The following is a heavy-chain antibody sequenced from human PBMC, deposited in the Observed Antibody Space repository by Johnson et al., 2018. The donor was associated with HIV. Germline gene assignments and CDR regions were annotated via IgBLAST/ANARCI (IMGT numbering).Heavy chain of an antibody. D-gene: IGHD5-18*01. V-gene: IGHV3-30*04. CDR3: AKDRADTAMAFDI. CDR1: GFTFSSYA. J-gene: IGHJ3*02. Sequence: QLVESGGGVVQPGRSLRLSCAASGFTFSSYAMHWVRQAPGKGLERVAVISYDGSNKYYADSVKGRFTISRDNTKNSLYLQMNSLRTEDTALYYCAKDRADTAMAFDIWGQGTMVTVSS. CDR2: ISYDGSNK.